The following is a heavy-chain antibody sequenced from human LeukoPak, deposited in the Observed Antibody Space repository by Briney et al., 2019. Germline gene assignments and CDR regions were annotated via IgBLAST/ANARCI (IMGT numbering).Heavy chain of an antibody. CDR3: ARDNYYDSSGFDY. CDR1: GGSISSGGYS. J-gene: IGHJ4*02. D-gene: IGHD3-22*01. CDR2: IYHSGST. V-gene: IGHV4-30-2*01. Sequence: PSETLSLTCAVSGGSISSGGYSWSWIRQPPGKGLEWIGYIYHSGSTYYNPSLKSRVAISVDRSKNQFSLKLSSVTAADTAVYYCARDNYYDSSGFDYWGQGTLVTVSS.